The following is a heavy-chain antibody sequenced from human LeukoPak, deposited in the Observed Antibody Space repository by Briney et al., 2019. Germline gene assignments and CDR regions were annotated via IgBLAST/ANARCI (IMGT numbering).Heavy chain of an antibody. D-gene: IGHD5-18*01. CDR1: RFTFSSYW. J-gene: IGHJ4*02. V-gene: IGHV3-7*01. Sequence: GGSLRLSCAASRFTFSSYWMSWVRQAPGKGLEWVANIKQDGREKYYVDSVKGRFTISRDNAKNSLYLQMNSLRAEDTAVYYCARDLSGITGYTYGRGIDYWGQGTLVTVSS. CDR3: ARDLSGITGYTYGRGIDY. CDR2: IKQDGREK.